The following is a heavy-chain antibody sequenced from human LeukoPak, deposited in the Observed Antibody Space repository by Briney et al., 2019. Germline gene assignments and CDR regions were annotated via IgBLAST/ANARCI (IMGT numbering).Heavy chain of an antibody. CDR3: ARYDTGRTF. J-gene: IGHJ4*02. V-gene: IGHV3-7*04. CDR2: IKEDGSEK. Sequence: GGSLRLSCAASGFTFSSYGMHWVRQAPGKGLEWVANIKEDGSEKYYVDSVKGRFTISRDNAKNSLYLQMNSLRAEDTAVYYCARYDTGRTFWGQGTLVTVSA. D-gene: IGHD3-10*01. CDR1: GFTFSSYG.